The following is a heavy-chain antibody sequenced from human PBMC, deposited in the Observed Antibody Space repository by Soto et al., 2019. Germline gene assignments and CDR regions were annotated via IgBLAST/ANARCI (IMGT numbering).Heavy chain of an antibody. Sequence: GGSLRLSCASSGFSLSNNGMHWVRQAPGKGLEWVAVISYDGNNKYYADSVKGRFTISRDNSKNTVYLEMNNLRAEDTAMYYCAKGGSGNYLTYYYYYGMDVWGQGTTVTVSS. J-gene: IGHJ6*02. CDR3: AKGGSGNYLTYYYYYGMDV. CDR1: GFSLSNNG. D-gene: IGHD3-22*01. V-gene: IGHV3-30*18. CDR2: ISYDGNNK.